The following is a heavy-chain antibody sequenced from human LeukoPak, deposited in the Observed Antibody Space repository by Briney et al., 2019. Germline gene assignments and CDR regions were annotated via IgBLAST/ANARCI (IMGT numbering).Heavy chain of an antibody. V-gene: IGHV3-23*01. CDR3: VKGISSLDVFSRGD. CDR1: VFTFSSYS. D-gene: IGHD3-10*01. J-gene: IGHJ4*02. CDR2: IGASDGST. Sequence: GGSLRLSCASSVFTFSSYSMTWVRQAPGRGLEWVSGIGASDGSTFYADSVKGRFIISRDNSRKTLFLQMGSLRADDTAVYYSVKGISSLDVFSRGDWGEGTLVTVSS.